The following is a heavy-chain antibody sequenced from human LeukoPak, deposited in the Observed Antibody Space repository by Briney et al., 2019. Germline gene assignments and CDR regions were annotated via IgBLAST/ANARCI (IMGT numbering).Heavy chain of an antibody. V-gene: IGHV3-21*04. CDR2: ISSSSSYI. D-gene: IGHD3-10*01. J-gene: IGHJ5*02. Sequence: GGSLRLSCAASGFTFSSYSMNWVRQAPGKGLEWVSSISSSSSYIYYADSVKGRFTISRDNSKNTLYLQMNSLRAEDTAVYYCAREGPRGGWFDPWGQGTLVTVSS. CDR3: AREGPRGGWFDP. CDR1: GFTFSSYS.